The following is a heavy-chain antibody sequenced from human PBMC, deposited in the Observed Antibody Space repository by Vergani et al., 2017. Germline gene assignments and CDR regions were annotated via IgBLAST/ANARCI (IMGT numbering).Heavy chain of an antibody. V-gene: IGHV3-30*18. CDR2: ISYDGSNK. Sequence: QVQLVESGGGVVQPGRSLRLSCADSGFTFSSYGMHWVRQAPGKGLEWVAVISYDGSNKYYADSVKGRFTISRDNSKNTLYLQMNSLRAEDTAVYYCAKCWEVLHGYYVSTQLFDYWGQGTLVTVSS. D-gene: IGHD3-22*01. J-gene: IGHJ4*02. CDR1: GFTFSSYG. CDR3: AKCWEVLHGYYVSTQLFDY.